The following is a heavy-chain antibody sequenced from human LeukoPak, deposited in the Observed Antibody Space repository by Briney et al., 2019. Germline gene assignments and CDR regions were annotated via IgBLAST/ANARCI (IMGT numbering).Heavy chain of an antibody. V-gene: IGHV1-3*01. CDR1: GYTFTSYA. Sequence: ASVKVSCKASGYTFTSYAMHWVRQAPGQRLEWMGWINAGNGNTKYSQKFQGRVSITRDTSASTAYMELSSLRSEDTAVYYCARVMVRGAEDYWGQGTLVTVSS. D-gene: IGHD3-10*01. CDR2: INAGNGNT. J-gene: IGHJ4*02. CDR3: ARVMVRGAEDY.